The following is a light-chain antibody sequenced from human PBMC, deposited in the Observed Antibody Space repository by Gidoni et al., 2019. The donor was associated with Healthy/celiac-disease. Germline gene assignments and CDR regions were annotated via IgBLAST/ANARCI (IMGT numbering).Light chain of an antibody. J-gene: IGKJ5*01. CDR3: QQLNSYPPGVT. CDR1: QGISSY. Sequence: IQLTQSPSSLSASVGDRVTITCRASQGISSYLAWYQQNPGKAPKLLIYAASTLQSGVPSRFSGSGSGTDFTLTISSLQPEDFATYYCQQLNSYPPGVTFGQXTRLEIK. CDR2: AAS. V-gene: IGKV1-9*01.